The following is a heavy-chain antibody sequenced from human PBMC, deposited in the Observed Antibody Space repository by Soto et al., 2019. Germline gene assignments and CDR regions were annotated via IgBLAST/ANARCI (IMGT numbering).Heavy chain of an antibody. V-gene: IGHV4-39*01. Sequence: SETLSLTCTVSGGSISSGGYYWSWIRQHPGKGLEWIGSIYYSGSTYYNPSLKSRVTISVDTSKNQFSLKLSSVTAADTAVYYCARRPVDTAMGFDYWGQGTLVTVSS. CDR1: GGSISSGGYY. D-gene: IGHD5-18*01. J-gene: IGHJ4*02. CDR3: ARRPVDTAMGFDY. CDR2: IYYSGST.